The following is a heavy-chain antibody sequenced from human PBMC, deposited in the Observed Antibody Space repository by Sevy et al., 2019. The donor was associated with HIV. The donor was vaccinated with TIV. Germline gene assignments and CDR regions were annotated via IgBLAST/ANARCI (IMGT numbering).Heavy chain of an antibody. D-gene: IGHD1-26*01. CDR3: ARGRYSGRYYGGSGFDY. Sequence: GGSLRLSCAASGLTFSSYWMHWVRQAPGKGLVWVSRINSDESTTNSADSVKGRFTISRDNAENTMYLQMNSLRAEDTAVYYCARGRYSGRYYGGSGFDYWGQRTLVTVSS. J-gene: IGHJ4*02. V-gene: IGHV3-74*01. CDR2: INSDESTT. CDR1: GLTFSSYW.